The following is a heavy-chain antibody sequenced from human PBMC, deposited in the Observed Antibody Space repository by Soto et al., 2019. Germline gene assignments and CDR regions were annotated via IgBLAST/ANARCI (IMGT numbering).Heavy chain of an antibody. V-gene: IGHV4-39*01. CDR3: ARLGGYCSGTSCYGYYGMDV. J-gene: IGHJ6*02. D-gene: IGHD2-2*01. CDR2: FHYSVST. Sequence: SETLSLTCTVSGGSISSYSWGWIRQPPGKGLEWIGTFHYSVSTYYSPSLESRDTISVDTAKNQFSLKVSSVTAADTAVYYCARLGGYCSGTSCYGYYGMDVWGQGTTVTVSS. CDR1: GGSISSYS.